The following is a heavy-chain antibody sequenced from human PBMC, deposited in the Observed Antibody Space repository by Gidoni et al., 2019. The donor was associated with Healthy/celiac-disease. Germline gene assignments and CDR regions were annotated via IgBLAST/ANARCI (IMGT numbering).Heavy chain of an antibody. Sequence: EVQLLESGGGLVKPGGSLRLSCAASGFTFSSYAMSWVRQAPGKGLEWVSAISGSCGSTYYADSVKGRFTISRDNSKNTLYLQMNSLRAEDTAVYYCAKGGPYYASGIGPDDYWGQGTLVTVSS. CDR1: GFTFSSYA. J-gene: IGHJ4*02. CDR3: AKGGPYYASGIGPDDY. V-gene: IGHV3-23*01. CDR2: ISGSCGST. D-gene: IGHD3-10*01.